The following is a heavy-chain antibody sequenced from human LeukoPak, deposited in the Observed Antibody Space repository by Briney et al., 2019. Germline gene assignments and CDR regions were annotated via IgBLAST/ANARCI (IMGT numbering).Heavy chain of an antibody. D-gene: IGHD3-10*01. CDR2: ISPSGGST. CDR1: GYTFTSNY. J-gene: IGHJ4*02. CDR3: ARGLGVRGVYDY. V-gene: IGHV1-46*01. Sequence: GASVKVSCKAFGYTFTSNYMHWVRQAPGQGPEWMGVISPSGGSTTYAQKFQGRVTMTTDTSTSTAYMELRSLRSDDTAVYYCARGLGVRGVYDYWGQGTLVTVSS.